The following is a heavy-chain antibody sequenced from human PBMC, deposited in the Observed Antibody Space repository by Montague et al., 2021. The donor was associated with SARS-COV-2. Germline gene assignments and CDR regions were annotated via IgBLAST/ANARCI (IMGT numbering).Heavy chain of an antibody. Sequence: TLSLTCTVSDGSISSGSYYWSWIRQPAGKGLEWIGRIYTSGSTNYNPSLKSRVTISVDMSRNQFSLKLSSVAAADTAVYYCARADFWSGYLYFDYWGQGTLVTVSS. J-gene: IGHJ4*02. CDR3: ARADFWSGYLYFDY. D-gene: IGHD3-3*01. CDR1: DGSISSGSYY. CDR2: IYTSGST. V-gene: IGHV4-61*02.